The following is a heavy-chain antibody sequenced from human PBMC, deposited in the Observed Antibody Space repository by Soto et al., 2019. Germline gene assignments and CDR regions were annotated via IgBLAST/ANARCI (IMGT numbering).Heavy chain of an antibody. D-gene: IGHD6-13*01. Sequence: GGSLRLACAASGFTFSDYYMSWIRQDPGKGLEWVSYISSSGSTIYYADSVKGRFTISRDNAKNSLYLQMNSLRAEDTAVYYCARGGKNYYYYYGMDVWGQGTTVTVSS. CDR2: ISSSGSTI. J-gene: IGHJ6*02. V-gene: IGHV3-11*01. CDR3: ARGGKNYYYYYGMDV. CDR1: GFTFSDYY.